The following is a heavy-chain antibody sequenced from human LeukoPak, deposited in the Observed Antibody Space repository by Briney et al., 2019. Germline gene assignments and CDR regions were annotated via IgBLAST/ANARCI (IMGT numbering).Heavy chain of an antibody. CDR1: GFTFSSYA. J-gene: IGHJ4*02. D-gene: IGHD4-17*01. CDR2: ISGSGGST. CDR3: AKDPRLTMTTVTIGFDY. Sequence: PGGSLRLSCAASGFTFSSYAMNWVRQAPGKGLEWVSAISGSGGSTYYADSVKGRFTISRDNSKNTLYQQMNSLRAEDTAVYYCAKDPRLTMTTVTIGFDYWGQGTLVTVSS. V-gene: IGHV3-23*01.